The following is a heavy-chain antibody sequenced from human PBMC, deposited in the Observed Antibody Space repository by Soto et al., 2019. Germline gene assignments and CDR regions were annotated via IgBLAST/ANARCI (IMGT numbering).Heavy chain of an antibody. CDR2: ISGSGLIA. V-gene: IGHV3-23*01. Sequence: GGSLRLSCSISGFTSGNYAMNWVRQAPGKGLEWLSVISGSGLIAYYADSVKGRFTVSSDKPKSTVILQLTNLTLEDTAIYYCATAARFWVTFRWGQGTLVTVSS. D-gene: IGHD2-15*01. CDR3: ATAARFWVTFR. CDR1: GFTSGNYA. J-gene: IGHJ4*02.